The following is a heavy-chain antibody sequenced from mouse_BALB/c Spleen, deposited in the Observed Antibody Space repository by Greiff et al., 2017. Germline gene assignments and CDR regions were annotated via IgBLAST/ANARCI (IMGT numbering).Heavy chain of an antibody. Sequence: QVQLMPSGPELVRPGASVKISCKASGFTFTSYWMPWVKQRPGQGLEWIGMIDASYSETRLNQKVKDKVTLNVDKSSNTAYMQLRSLTSEDSAVSNCARTIYDGYYVWFAYWGQGTLVTVSA. D-gene: IGHD2-3*01. J-gene: IGHJ3*01. V-gene: IGHV1-52*01. CDR1: GFTFTSYW. CDR2: IDASYSET. CDR3: ARTIYDGYYVWFAY.